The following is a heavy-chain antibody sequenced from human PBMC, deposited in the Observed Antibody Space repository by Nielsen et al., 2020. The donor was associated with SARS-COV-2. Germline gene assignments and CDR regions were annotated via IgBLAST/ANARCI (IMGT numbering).Heavy chain of an antibody. J-gene: IGHJ6*02. V-gene: IGHV3-20*03. Sequence: VRQMPGKGLEWVSGINWNGGSTGYADSVKGRFTISRDNAKNSLYLQMNSLRAEDTAVYYCARDREQWLVRAYYYYGMDVWGQGTTVTVSS. CDR2: INWNGGST. D-gene: IGHD6-19*01. CDR3: ARDREQWLVRAYYYYGMDV.